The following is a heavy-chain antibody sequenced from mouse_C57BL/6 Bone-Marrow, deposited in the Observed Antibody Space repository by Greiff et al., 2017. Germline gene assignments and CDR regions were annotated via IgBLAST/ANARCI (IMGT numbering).Heavy chain of an antibody. CDR1: GYTFTHYW. CDR2: IYPGGGYT. CDR3: ARGATATVVPYYFDY. V-gene: IGHV1-63*01. D-gene: IGHD1-1*01. Sequence: QVQLQQSGAELVRPGTSVKMSCKASGYTFTHYWIGWAKQRPGHGLEWIGDIYPGGGYTNYNEKFKGKATLTADKSSSTAYMQFSSLTSEDSAIYYCARGATATVVPYYFDYWGQGTTLTVSS. J-gene: IGHJ2*01.